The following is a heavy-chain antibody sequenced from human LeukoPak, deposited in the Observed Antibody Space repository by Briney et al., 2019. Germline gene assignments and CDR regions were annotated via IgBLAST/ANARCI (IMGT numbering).Heavy chain of an antibody. CDR3: ASWEASTDY. CDR2: ISSSGSTI. V-gene: IGHV3-48*03. J-gene: IGHJ4*02. Sequence: PGGSLRLSCAASGFTFSSYEMHWVRQAPGKGLEWVSYISSSGSTIYYADSVKGRFTISRDNAKNSLYLQMNSLRAEDTAVYYCASWEASTDYWGQGTLVTVSS. CDR1: GFTFSSYE. D-gene: IGHD1-26*01.